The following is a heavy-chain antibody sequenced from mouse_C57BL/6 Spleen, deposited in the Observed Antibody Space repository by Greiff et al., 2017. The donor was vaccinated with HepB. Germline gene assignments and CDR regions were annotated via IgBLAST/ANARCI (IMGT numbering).Heavy chain of an antibody. CDR1: GYTFTTYP. CDR2: FHPYNDDT. J-gene: IGHJ1*03. CDR3: ARRGLLHWYFDV. V-gene: IGHV1-47*01. Sequence: VKLQESGAELVKPGASVKMSCKASGYTFTTYPIEWMKQNHGKSLEWIGNFHPYNDDTKYNEKFKVKATLTVEKSSSTVYLELSRLTSDDSAVYYCARRGLLHWYFDVWGTGTTVTVSS. D-gene: IGHD2-3*01.